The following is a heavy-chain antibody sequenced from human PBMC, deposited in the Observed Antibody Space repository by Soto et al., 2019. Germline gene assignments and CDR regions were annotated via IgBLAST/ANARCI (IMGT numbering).Heavy chain of an antibody. V-gene: IGHV1-2*04. J-gene: IGHJ6*02. D-gene: IGHD4-17*01. CDR3: ARDLYGEGYYYYCGMDV. CDR1: GYTFTGYY. CDR2: INPNSGGT. Sequence: ASVKVSCKASGYTFTGYYMDWVRQAPGQGLEWMGWINPNSGGTNYAQKFQGWVTMTRDTSISTAYMELSSLRSEDTAVYYCARDLYGEGYYYYCGMDVWGQGTTVTVSS.